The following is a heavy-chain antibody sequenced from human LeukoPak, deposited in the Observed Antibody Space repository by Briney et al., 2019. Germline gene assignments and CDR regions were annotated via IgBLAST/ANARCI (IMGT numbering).Heavy chain of an antibody. CDR1: GGSISSGDYY. V-gene: IGHV4-30-4*08. CDR3: ARGRDYDILTGTLNWFDP. J-gene: IGHJ5*02. Sequence: SQTLSLTCTVSGGSISSGDYYWSWIRQPPGKGLEWIGYIYYSGSTYYNPSLKSRVTIPVDTSKNQFSLKLSSVTAADTAVYYCARGRDYDILTGTLNWFDPWGQGTLVTVSS. D-gene: IGHD3-9*01. CDR2: IYYSGST.